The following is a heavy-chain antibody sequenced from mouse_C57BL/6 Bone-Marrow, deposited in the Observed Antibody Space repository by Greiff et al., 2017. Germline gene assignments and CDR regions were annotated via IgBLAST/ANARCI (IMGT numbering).Heavy chain of an antibody. CDR1: GFNIKDDY. CDR3: TPTVVATDYAMDY. V-gene: IGHV14-4*01. Sequence: SGAELVRPGASVKLSCTASGFNIKDDYMHWVKQRPEQGLEWIGWIDPENGDTEYASKFQGKATITADTSSNTAYLQLSSLTSEDTAVYYCTPTVVATDYAMDYWGQGTSVTVSS. CDR2: IDPENGDT. D-gene: IGHD1-1*01. J-gene: IGHJ4*01.